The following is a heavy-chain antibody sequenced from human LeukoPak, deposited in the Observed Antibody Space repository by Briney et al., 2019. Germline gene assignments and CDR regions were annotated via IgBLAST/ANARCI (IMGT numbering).Heavy chain of an antibody. J-gene: IGHJ5*02. D-gene: IGHD2-2*01. Sequence: SVKVSCKASGGTFSSYTISWVRQAPGQGLEWMGRIIPILGIANYAQKFQGRVTITADKSTSTAYMELSSLRSENTAVYYCARAPCSSTSCYSDLNWFDPWGQGTLVTVSS. CDR2: IIPILGIA. CDR3: ARAPCSSTSCYSDLNWFDP. CDR1: GGTFSSYT. V-gene: IGHV1-69*02.